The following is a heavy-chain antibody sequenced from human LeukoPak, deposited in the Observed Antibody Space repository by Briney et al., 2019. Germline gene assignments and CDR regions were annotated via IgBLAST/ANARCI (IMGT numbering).Heavy chain of an antibody. D-gene: IGHD2-2*01. V-gene: IGHV1-46*01. J-gene: IGHJ6*02. CDR1: GYTFTSYY. CDR2: INPSGGST. CDR3: ARDQRYCSSTSCYKYYYYGMDV. Sequence: ASVKVSCKASGYTFTSYYMHWVRPAPGQGLEWLGIINPSGGSTSYAQKFQGRVTMTGDTSTSTVYMELSSLRSEDTAVYYCARDQRYCSSTSCYKYYYYGMDVWGQGTTVTVSS.